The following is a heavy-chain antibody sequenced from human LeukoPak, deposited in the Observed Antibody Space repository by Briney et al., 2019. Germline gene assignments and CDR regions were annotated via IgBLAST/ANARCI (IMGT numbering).Heavy chain of an antibody. V-gene: IGHV4-39*01. CDR2: IYYSGST. CDR3: ASRYSAMVILDL. Sequence: SETLSLTCTVSGGSISSSSYYWGWIRQPPGKGLEWIGSIYYSGSTYYNPSLKSRVTISVDTSKNQFSLKLSSVTAADTAVYYCASRYSAMVILDLWGQGTLVTVSS. CDR1: GGSISSSSYY. D-gene: IGHD5-18*01. J-gene: IGHJ5*02.